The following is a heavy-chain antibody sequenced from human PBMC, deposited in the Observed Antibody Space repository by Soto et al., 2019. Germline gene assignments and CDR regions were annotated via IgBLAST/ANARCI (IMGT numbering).Heavy chain of an antibody. CDR3: ARDLGSGYDPGDY. V-gene: IGHV1-69*12. D-gene: IGHD5-12*01. J-gene: IGHJ4*02. CDR1: GDTFTIFA. CDR2: IIPTIGTT. Sequence: QVQLVQSGAEVKKPGSSVKVSCKASGDTFTIFAISWVRQAPGQGLEWMGGIIPTIGTTNYAQRFQGRITIPGAESTRTAHMELSSLKSEATAVYYCARDLGSGYDPGDYWGQGTLVTVSS.